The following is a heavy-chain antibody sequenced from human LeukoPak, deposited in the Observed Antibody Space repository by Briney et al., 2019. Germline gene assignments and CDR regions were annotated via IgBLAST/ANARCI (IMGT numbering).Heavy chain of an antibody. CDR3: ARGISSSCFDP. V-gene: IGHV3-21*01. CDR2: ISLSGDYT. D-gene: IGHD2-2*01. CDR1: QFTFRSYS. J-gene: IGHJ5*02. Sequence: GGSLRLSCAASQFTFRSYSTNWVRQAPGKGLEWVSSISLSGDYTHYADSVKGRFTISRDNAKSSLYLQMNSLRVEDTAVYYCARGISSSCFDPWGQGTLVTVSS.